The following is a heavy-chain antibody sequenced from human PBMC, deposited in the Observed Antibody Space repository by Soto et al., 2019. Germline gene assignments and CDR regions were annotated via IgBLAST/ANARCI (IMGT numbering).Heavy chain of an antibody. V-gene: IGHV4-34*01. CDR1: VGSLSRYY. CDR3: ARERPDGARLDP. Sequence: PSETLSLTCAVYVGSLSRYYWTWIRQPPGTWLEWIGEINHSGSTNXXPSLKSRVXISVDTSKNQFXLKLSXFTSADTAVYYCARERPDGARLDPWGQGTLVTVSS. CDR2: INHSGST. D-gene: IGHD6-6*01. J-gene: IGHJ5*02.